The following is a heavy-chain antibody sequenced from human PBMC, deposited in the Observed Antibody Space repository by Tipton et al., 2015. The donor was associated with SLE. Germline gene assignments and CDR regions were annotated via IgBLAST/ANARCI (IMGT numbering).Heavy chain of an antibody. Sequence: TLSLTCAVSSYSISSDYYWGWIRQPPGKGLEWIGSIYHTGSTYYNPSLRSRVIISVDTSKKHFSLRLSSVTAADTAVYYCARDGSANSFDWWGQGTLVTVSS. V-gene: IGHV4-38-2*02. CDR2: IYHTGST. CDR3: ARDGSANSFDW. J-gene: IGHJ4*02. CDR1: SYSISSDYY. D-gene: IGHD6-19*01.